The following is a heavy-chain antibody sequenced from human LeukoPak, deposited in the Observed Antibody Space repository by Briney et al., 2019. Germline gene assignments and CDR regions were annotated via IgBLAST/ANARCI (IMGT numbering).Heavy chain of an antibody. D-gene: IGHD2-2*01. J-gene: IGHJ4*02. Sequence: GGSLRLSCAASGFTFSSYALHWVRQAPGKGLEWVAVILYDGNNKYYADSVKGRFTISRDNSKNTLYLQMNSLRGEDTAVYYCARDAMTAGYFDYWGQGTLVTVSS. CDR1: GFTFSSYA. CDR3: ARDAMTAGYFDY. CDR2: ILYDGNNK. V-gene: IGHV3-30-3*01.